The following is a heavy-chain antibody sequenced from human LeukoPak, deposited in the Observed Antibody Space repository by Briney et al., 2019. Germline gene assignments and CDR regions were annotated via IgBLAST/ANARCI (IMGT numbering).Heavy chain of an antibody. CDR1: GFTFSSYW. Sequence: GGSLRLSCAASGFTFSSYWMTWVRQAPGKGLEWVANIKQDGSEKYYVDSVKGRFTISRDNAKNSLFLQMNSLRAEDTAVYYCARVRCSSNSCFPDYWGQGTLVTVSS. V-gene: IGHV3-7*01. CDR3: ARVRCSSNSCFPDY. J-gene: IGHJ4*02. D-gene: IGHD2-2*01. CDR2: IKQDGSEK.